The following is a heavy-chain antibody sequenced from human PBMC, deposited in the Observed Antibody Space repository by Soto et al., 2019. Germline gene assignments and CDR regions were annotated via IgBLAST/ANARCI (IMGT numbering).Heavy chain of an antibody. V-gene: IGHV3-53*01. CDR2: FYDLDGT. D-gene: IGHD4-4*01. J-gene: IGHJ3*01. CDR1: GLTVSGKTY. CDR3: ATCRLQEHAYDV. Sequence: DVQLVESGGGLIQPGGSLRLSCAGSGLTVSGKTYVAWVRQAPGKGLEWVSGFYDLDGTYYADSLKGRFTTSGDSSRTIVYVQMNDLRLEDTAVYYCATCRLQEHAYDVWGQGTTVTVSS.